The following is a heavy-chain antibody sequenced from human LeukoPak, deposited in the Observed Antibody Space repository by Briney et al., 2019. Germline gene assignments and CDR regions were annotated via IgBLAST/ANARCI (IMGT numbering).Heavy chain of an antibody. J-gene: IGHJ6*02. Sequence: GASVKVSCKASGYTFTGYYMHWVRQAPGQGLEWMGWINPNSGGTNYAQKFQGRVTMTRDTSISTAYMELSRLRSDDTAVYYCARDQGRYYYYYGMDVWGQGTTVTVSS. V-gene: IGHV1-2*02. CDR1: GYTFTGYY. CDR2: INPNSGGT. D-gene: IGHD2-15*01. CDR3: ARDQGRYYYYYGMDV.